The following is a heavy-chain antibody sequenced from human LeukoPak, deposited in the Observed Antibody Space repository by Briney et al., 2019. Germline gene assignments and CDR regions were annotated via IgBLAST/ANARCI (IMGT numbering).Heavy chain of an antibody. CDR1: GFTFSIYS. V-gene: IGHV3-21*01. CDR3: ARGPRYFDY. Sequence: GGSLRLSCAASGFTFSIYSMNWVPQAPGRGLEWDSLISGTSSYIYYADSVKGRFTISRDSAKNSLYLQMNSLRAEDTAVYYCARGPRYFDYWGQGALVTVSS. CDR2: ISGTSSYI. J-gene: IGHJ4*02.